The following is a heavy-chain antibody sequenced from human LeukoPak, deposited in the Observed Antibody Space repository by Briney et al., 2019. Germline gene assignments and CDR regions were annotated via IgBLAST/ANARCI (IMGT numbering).Heavy chain of an antibody. Sequence: SETLSLTCTVSGGSISSGGYYWSWIRRHPGKGLEWIGYIYYSGSTYYNPSLKSRVTISVDTSKNQFSLKLSSVTAADTAVYYCASGIVVVPAAIGYYFGYWGQGTLVTVSS. D-gene: IGHD2-2*02. J-gene: IGHJ4*02. CDR2: IYYSGST. CDR1: GGSISSGGYY. V-gene: IGHV4-31*03. CDR3: ASGIVVVPAAIGYYFGY.